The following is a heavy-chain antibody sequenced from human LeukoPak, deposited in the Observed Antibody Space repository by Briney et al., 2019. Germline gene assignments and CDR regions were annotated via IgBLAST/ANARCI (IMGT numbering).Heavy chain of an antibody. V-gene: IGHV1-46*01. D-gene: IGHD5-24*01. J-gene: IGHJ4*02. CDR2: IYPRDGST. Sequence: ASVKVSCKASGYTFTSNYIHWVRQAPGQGLEWMGMIYPRDGSTSYAQKFQGRVTFTRDTSASTAYMEPSSLRSEGTAVYYCARDREMATTYFDYWGQGTLVTVSS. CDR3: ARDREMATTYFDY. CDR1: GYTFTSNY.